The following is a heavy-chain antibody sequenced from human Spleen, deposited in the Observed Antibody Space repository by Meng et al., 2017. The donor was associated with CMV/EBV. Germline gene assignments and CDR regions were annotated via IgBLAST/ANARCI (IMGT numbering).Heavy chain of an antibody. CDR2: ISWNGGSI. CDR3: ARSLSLSIAWYSSSSDYYYYGMDV. V-gene: IGHV3-9*01. J-gene: IGHJ6*02. D-gene: IGHD6-6*01. Sequence: SLKISCAASGFTFDDYAMHWVRQAPGKGLERVSGISWNGGSIDYADSVKGRFTLSRDNAKNSLYLQMNSLRPEDTAVYYCARSLSLSIAWYSSSSDYYYYGMDVWGQGTTVTVSS. CDR1: GFTFDDYA.